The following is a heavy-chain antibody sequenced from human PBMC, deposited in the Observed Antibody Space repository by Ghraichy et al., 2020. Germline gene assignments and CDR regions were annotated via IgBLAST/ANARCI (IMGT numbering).Heavy chain of an antibody. V-gene: IGHV1-18*04. D-gene: IGHD5-18*01. J-gene: IGHJ3*02. CDR3: ARSAEAGYSYGERAFDI. CDR1: GSNFTTHV. Sequence: ASVKVSCKTGGSNFTTHVIFRKRQSPGQGLEWMGWISAYNGNTNYAQKLQGRVTMTTDTSTSTAYMELRSLRSDDTAVYYCARSAEAGYSYGERAFDIWGQGTMVTVSS. CDR2: ISAYNGNT.